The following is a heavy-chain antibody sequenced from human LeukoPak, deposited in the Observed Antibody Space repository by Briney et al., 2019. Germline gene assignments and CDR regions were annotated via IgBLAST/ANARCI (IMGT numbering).Heavy chain of an antibody. D-gene: IGHD3-22*01. CDR2: IYPDDSDT. V-gene: IGHV5-51*01. CDR1: GYSFTRYW. Sequence: KPGESLKISCKGSGYSFTRYWIGWVRQMPGKGLEWMGIIYPDDSDTRYSPSFQGQVTISVDKSISTAYLQWSTLKASDTAMYYCASPYDTSGLDAFDIWGQGTMVTVSS. CDR3: ASPYDTSGLDAFDI. J-gene: IGHJ3*02.